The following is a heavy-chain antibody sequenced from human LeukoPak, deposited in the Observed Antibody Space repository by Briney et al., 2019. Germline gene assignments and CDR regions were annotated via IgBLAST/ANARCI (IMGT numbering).Heavy chain of an antibody. D-gene: IGHD1-1*01. Sequence: GGSLRLSCAASGFTFSAFGMNWVRQAPGKGLEWVSTITKSGDSTYYVDSVKGRFTISRDNSKNTLYLQMNSLRAEDTAVYYCARDSPRTGPWGQGILVTVSS. CDR1: GFTFSAFG. CDR3: ARDSPRTGP. J-gene: IGHJ5*02. V-gene: IGHV3-23*01. CDR2: ITKSGDST.